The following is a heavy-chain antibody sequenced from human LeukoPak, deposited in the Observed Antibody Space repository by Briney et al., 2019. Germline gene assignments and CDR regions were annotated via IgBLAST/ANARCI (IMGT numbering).Heavy chain of an antibody. Sequence: GGSLRLSCAASGFTFDDYGMSWVRQAPGKGLEWVSGINWNGGSTGYAGSVKGRFTISRDNAKNSLYLQMNSLRAEDTAVYYCARASYGDYANWFDPWGQGTLVTVSS. V-gene: IGHV3-20*04. CDR3: ARASYGDYANWFDP. J-gene: IGHJ5*02. CDR1: GFTFDDYG. D-gene: IGHD4-17*01. CDR2: INWNGGST.